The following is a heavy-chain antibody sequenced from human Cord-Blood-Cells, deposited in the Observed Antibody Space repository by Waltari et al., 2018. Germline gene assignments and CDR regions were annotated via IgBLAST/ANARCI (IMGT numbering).Heavy chain of an antibody. CDR1: GYTLTELS. J-gene: IGHJ4*02. CDR3: ATARLYCSSNSCPDGAFVY. Sequence: QVQLVQSGAEVKKPGASVKVFCKVSGYTLTELSMQWVRQDSGKGLEWMGGFDPEDGETIYAQKFQGRVTMTEDTSTDTAYMELSSLRSEDTAVYYCATARLYCSSNSCPDGAFVYWGQGTLVTVSS. V-gene: IGHV1-24*01. D-gene: IGHD2-2*01. CDR2: FDPEDGET.